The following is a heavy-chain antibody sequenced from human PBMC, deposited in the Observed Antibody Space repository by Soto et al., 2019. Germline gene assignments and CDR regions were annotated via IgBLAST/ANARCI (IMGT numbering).Heavy chain of an antibody. J-gene: IGHJ4*02. CDR3: ARDRGMYYDILTGYYRFDY. CDR1: GFTFSSYW. V-gene: IGHV3-7*01. Sequence: DGSLRLSCAASGFTFSSYWMSWVRQAPGKGREWVANIKQDGSEKYYVDSVKGRFTISRDNAKTSMYLQMNSLRAEETTVYYCARDRGMYYDILTGYYRFDYWGQGTLVTVSS. D-gene: IGHD3-9*01. CDR2: IKQDGSEK.